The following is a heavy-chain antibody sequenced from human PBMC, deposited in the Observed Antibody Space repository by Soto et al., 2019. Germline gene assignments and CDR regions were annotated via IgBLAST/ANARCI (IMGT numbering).Heavy chain of an antibody. J-gene: IGHJ4*02. Sequence: SETLSLTCTLFRSSIHSYYWSCIRQPPGKGLEWIGYIYYSGSTNYNPSLKSRVTISVDTSKNQFSLKLSSVTAADTAVYYCASATLMVRGVINWGQGTLVTVS. CDR3: ASATLMVRGVIN. V-gene: IGHV4-59*01. D-gene: IGHD3-10*01. CDR2: IYYSGST. CDR1: RSSIHSYY.